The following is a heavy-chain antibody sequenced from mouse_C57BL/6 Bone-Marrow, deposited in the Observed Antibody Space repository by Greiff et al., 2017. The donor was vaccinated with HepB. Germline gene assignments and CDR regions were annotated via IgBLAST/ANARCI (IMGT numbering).Heavy chain of an antibody. CDR1: GYTFTSYW. CDR2: IDPSDSYT. V-gene: IGHV1-69*01. Sequence: QVQLQQPGAELVMPGASVKLSCKASGYTFTSYWMHWVKQRPGQGLEWIGEIDPSDSYTNYNQKFKGKSTLTVDKSSSTAYMQLSSLTSEDSAVYYCARDYGSSFWFAYWGQVALVTVSA. J-gene: IGHJ3*01. D-gene: IGHD1-1*01. CDR3: ARDYGSSFWFAY.